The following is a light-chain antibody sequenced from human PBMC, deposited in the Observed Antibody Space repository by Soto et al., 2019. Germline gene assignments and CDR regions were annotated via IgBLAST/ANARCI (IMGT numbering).Light chain of an antibody. CDR3: HQFGASPT. V-gene: IGKV3D-20*01. Sequence: EIVLTQSPATLSLSPGEGVALSCGASQSLSNNFLAWYQQKPGLAPRLLIFDASTRATGIPDRFSGSGSGTEFTLTISRLEPEDFAVYYCHQFGASPTFGGGTKVEFK. CDR1: QSLSNNF. CDR2: DAS. J-gene: IGKJ4*01.